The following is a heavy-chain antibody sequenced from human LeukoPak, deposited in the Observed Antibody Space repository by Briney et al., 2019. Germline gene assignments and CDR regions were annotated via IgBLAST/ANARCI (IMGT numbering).Heavy chain of an antibody. CDR3: ATPTYFDILSGG. CDR1: GVSITINYW. J-gene: IGHJ4*02. V-gene: IGHV4-4*02. Sequence: SETLSLTCTVSGVSITINYWWSWVRQSPGNGLEWIGEIHHSGSTTYNPSLKSRVTMSLDKSRNQISLKLRSVTAADTAVYYCATPTYFDILSGGWGRGTLVTVSS. CDR2: IHHSGST. D-gene: IGHD3-9*01.